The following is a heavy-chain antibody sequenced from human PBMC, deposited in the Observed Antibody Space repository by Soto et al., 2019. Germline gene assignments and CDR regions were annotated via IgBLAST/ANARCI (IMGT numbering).Heavy chain of an antibody. CDR3: AKTGPQGWFDP. J-gene: IGHJ5*02. CDR1: GGSISSSSYY. CDR2: IYYSGST. Sequence: SETLSLTCTVSGGSISSSSYYWGWIRQPPGKGLEWIGSIYYSGSTYYNPSLKSRVTMSVDTSKNQFSLKLTSVTAADTAVYYCAKTGPQGWFDPWGQGTQVTVSS. V-gene: IGHV4-39*07. D-gene: IGHD3-9*01.